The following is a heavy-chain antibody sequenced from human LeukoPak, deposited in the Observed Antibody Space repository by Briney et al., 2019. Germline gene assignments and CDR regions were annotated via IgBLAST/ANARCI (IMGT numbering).Heavy chain of an antibody. V-gene: IGHV3-23*05. J-gene: IGHJ4*02. Sequence: GGSLRLSCAASGFTFSSYEMNWVRQAPGKGLEWVSSISGRGTSTFYADSVKGRFTISRDNSKNTVYLQLSNLRVADTAVYYCAKLEDWGQGSMVTVSS. CDR2: ISGRGTST. D-gene: IGHD1-1*01. CDR1: GFTFSSYE. CDR3: AKLED.